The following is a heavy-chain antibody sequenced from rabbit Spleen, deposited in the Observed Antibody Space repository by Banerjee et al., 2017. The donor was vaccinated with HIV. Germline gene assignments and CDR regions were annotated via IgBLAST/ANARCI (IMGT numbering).Heavy chain of an antibody. V-gene: IGHV1S45*01. D-gene: IGHD3-1*01. CDR3: AGDLASVVGWNFGL. CDR1: GFSFSSSYY. J-gene: IGHJ4*01. CDR2: IYAGSSGST. Sequence: QEQLVESGGDLVKPEGSLTLTCTASGFSFSSSYYMCWVRQAPGKGLEWIACIYAGSSGSTAYASWAKGRFTISKTSSTTVTLQMTSLTAADTATYFCAGDLASVVGWNFGLWGPGTLVTVS.